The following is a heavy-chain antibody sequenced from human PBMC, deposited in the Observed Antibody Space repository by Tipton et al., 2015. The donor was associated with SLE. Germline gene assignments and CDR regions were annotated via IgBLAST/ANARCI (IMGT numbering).Heavy chain of an antibody. D-gene: IGHD4-23*01. Sequence: TLSLTCTLSGGSISSYFWSWIRQPPGKGLEWIGYIYYIGNTNYNPSLKSRVTISVDTSKNPFSLKLTSVTAADTAVYYCARSGRFNDYGGKFDSWGQGTLVTVSS. J-gene: IGHJ4*02. CDR2: IYYIGNT. CDR3: ARSGRFNDYGGKFDS. CDR1: GGSISSYF. V-gene: IGHV4-59*01.